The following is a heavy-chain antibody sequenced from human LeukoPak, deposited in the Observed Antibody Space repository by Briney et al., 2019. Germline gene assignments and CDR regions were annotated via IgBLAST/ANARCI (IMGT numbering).Heavy chain of an antibody. V-gene: IGHV3-30-3*02. J-gene: IGHJ4*02. CDR2: ISYDGSNK. Sequence: GGPLRLSCAASGFTFSSYAMHWVRQAPGKGLEWVAVISYDGSNKYYADSVKGRFTISRDNSKNTLYLQMNSLRAEDTAVYYCAKLGSSWYYFDNWGQGTLVTVSS. CDR3: AKLGSSWYYFDN. D-gene: IGHD6-13*01. CDR1: GFTFSSYA.